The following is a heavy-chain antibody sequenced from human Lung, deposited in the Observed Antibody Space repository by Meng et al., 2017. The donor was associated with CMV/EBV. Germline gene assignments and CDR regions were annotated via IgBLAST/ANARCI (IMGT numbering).Heavy chain of an antibody. V-gene: IGHV1-69*05. Sequence: SXVXVSXXAYGVTFSSYAISWVRQAPGQGLDWMGGITPIFGTANYAQKFQGRVTITTDESTSTAYMELSSLRSEDTAVYYFARDPHTLYDSSGYYYDYGMDVWGQGXTVTVSS. J-gene: IGHJ6*02. CDR1: GVTFSSYA. CDR3: ARDPHTLYDSSGYYYDYGMDV. D-gene: IGHD3-22*01. CDR2: ITPIFGTA.